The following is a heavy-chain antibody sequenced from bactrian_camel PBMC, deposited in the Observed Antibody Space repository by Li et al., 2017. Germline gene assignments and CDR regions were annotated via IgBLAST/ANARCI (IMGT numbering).Heavy chain of an antibody. J-gene: IGHJ4*01. CDR2: LNIDGKT. CDR3: AAGRLRNGYCYSLLNRLAYNN. V-gene: IGHV3S55*01. Sequence: HVQLVESGGGSVQAGGSPRVSCRASSYTYTQNYIMAWFLQAPGKEREGVAALNIDGKTTYADSVKGRFTISQDSAKNTLYLQMDSLNPEDTGMYYCAAGRLRNGYCYSLLNRLAYNNWGQGTQVTVS. CDR1: SYTYTQNYI. D-gene: IGHD2*01.